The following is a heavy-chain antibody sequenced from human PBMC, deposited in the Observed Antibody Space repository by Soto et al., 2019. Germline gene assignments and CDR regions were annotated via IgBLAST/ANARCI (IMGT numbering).Heavy chain of an antibody. D-gene: IGHD2-15*01. V-gene: IGHV3-48*01. CDR3: ARDGCSGSNCLNGFDP. CDR1: GFTFSSYS. CDR2: ISSSSTTK. J-gene: IGHJ5*02. Sequence: EVQLVESGGGLVQPGGSLRLSCAASGFTFSSYSMNWVRQAPGKGLEWVSYISSSSTTKYYAESVKGRFTISRDNAKNSLYLQMNSLRAEDTAVYYCARDGCSGSNCLNGFDPWGQGTLVTVSS.